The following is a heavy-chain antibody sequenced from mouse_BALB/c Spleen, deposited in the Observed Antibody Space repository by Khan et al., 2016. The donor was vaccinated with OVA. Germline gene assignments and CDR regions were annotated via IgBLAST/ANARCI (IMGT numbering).Heavy chain of an antibody. CDR1: GFTFSTYG. D-gene: IGHD1-1*01. CDR3: SRLAYFYDSEGFAY. J-gene: IGHJ3*01. V-gene: IGHV5-6*01. Sequence: EVELVESGGDVVKPGGSLKLSCTASGFTFSTYGMSWVRQTPDKRLEWVATVSTGGHYTYYPDTVKGRFTISRDNAKDTLYLQMSILKSDDTAMFYCSRLAYFYDSEGFAYWGQGTLVTVSA. CDR2: VSTGGHYT.